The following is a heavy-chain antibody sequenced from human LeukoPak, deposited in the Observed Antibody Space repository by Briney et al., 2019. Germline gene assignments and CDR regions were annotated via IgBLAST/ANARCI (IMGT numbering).Heavy chain of an antibody. V-gene: IGHV4-61*02. CDR3: ARDSRGFNWNYFDY. CDR2: IYTSGST. CDR1: GGSISSGSYY. Sequence: SSETLSLTCTVSGGSISSGSYYWSWIRQPAGKGLEWIGRIYTSGSTNYNPSLKSRVTISVDTSKNQFSLKLSSVTAADTAVYYCARDSRGFNWNYFDYWGQGTLVTVSS. J-gene: IGHJ4*02. D-gene: IGHD1-20*01.